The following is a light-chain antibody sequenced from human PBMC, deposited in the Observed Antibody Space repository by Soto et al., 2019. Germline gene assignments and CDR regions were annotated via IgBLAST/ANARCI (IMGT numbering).Light chain of an antibody. CDR2: QDS. J-gene: IGLJ1*01. CDR3: QAWDSSTHYV. CDR1: KLGDKY. Sequence: SYELTQPHSVSVSQGQTASITCSGDKLGDKYACWYQQKPGQSPVLVIYQDSKRPSGIPERFSGSNSGNTATLTISGTQAMDEADYYCQAWDSSTHYVFGTGTKVTVL. V-gene: IGLV3-1*01.